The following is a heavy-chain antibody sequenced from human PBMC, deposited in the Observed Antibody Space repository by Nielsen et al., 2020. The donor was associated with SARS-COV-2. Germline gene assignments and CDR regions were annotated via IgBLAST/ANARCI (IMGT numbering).Heavy chain of an antibody. Sequence: GEFLKISCAASGFTFSSYAMSWVRQAPGKGLEWVSVIYSGGSSTYYADSVKGRFTISRDNSKNTLYLQMNSLRAEDTAVYYCAKDEGSGWLSRFDYWGQGTLVTVSS. CDR2: IYSGGSST. CDR3: AKDEGSGWLSRFDY. CDR1: GFTFSSYA. J-gene: IGHJ4*02. V-gene: IGHV3-23*03. D-gene: IGHD6-19*01.